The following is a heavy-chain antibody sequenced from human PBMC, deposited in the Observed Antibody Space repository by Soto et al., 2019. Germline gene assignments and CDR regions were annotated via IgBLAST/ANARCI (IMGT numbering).Heavy chain of an antibody. J-gene: IGHJ4*02. CDR1: GFTFSSFA. CDR3: ARPRGFGVIINFFDS. Sequence: QVQLVESGGGVVQPGRSLRLSCAASGFTFSSFAMHWVRQVPGKGLEWVAVMSYDGSNTYYADSVKGRFTISRDNSKNTLYLQMNSLRAEDTAVYYCARPRGFGVIINFFDSWGQGTLVTVSS. CDR2: MSYDGSNT. V-gene: IGHV3-30-3*01. D-gene: IGHD3-3*01.